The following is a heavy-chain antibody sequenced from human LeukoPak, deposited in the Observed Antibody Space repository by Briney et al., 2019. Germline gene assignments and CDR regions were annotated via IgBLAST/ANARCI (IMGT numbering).Heavy chain of an antibody. V-gene: IGHV3-21*01. CDR1: GFSFSSYN. CDR2: IDSSSRYI. D-gene: IGHD2-2*01. CDR3: ARVGGHCASTSCPPPDY. J-gene: IGHJ4*02. Sequence: GGSLRLSCAASGFSFSSYNMDWVRQAPGKGLEWVSFIDSSSRYIYQADSVKGRFTISRDNAKSSVFLQLNSLRAEDTAVYYCARVGGHCASTSCPPPDYWGQGTLVTVSS.